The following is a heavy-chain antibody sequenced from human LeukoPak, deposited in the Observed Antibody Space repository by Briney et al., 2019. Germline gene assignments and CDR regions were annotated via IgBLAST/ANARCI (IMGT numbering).Heavy chain of an antibody. CDR1: GFTFSSYS. J-gene: IGHJ3*01. D-gene: IGHD2-2*01. CDR3: ARDRCSSSSCYPGDAFDL. V-gene: IGHV3-21*01. Sequence: PGGSLRLSCAASGFTFSSYSMNWVRQAPGKVLEWVSSISSSSSYIDYADSVKGRFTISRDNAKNPLNLQMNSLRAEDTAVYYCARDRCSSSSCYPGDAFDLWRQGTMVTVS. CDR2: ISSSSSYI.